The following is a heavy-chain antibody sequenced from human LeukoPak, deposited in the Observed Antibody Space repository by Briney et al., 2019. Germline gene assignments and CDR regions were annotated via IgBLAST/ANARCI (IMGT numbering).Heavy chain of an antibody. V-gene: IGHV3-48*01. CDR2: ISSSSSSI. J-gene: IGHJ4*02. CDR3: AKDPVAAAGSGTSYFDY. D-gene: IGHD6-13*01. Sequence: GGSLRLSCAASGFTFSTYSMNWVRQAPGKGLEWVSYISSSSSSIYYADSVKGRFTISRDNSKNTLYLQMNSLRAEDTAVYYCAKDPVAAAGSGTSYFDYWGQGTLVTVSS. CDR1: GFTFSTYS.